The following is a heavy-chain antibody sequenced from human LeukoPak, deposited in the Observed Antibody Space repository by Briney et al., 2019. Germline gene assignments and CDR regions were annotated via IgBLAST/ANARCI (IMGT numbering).Heavy chain of an antibody. CDR2: IYTSGST. V-gene: IGHV4-4*07. Sequence: PSETLSFTCTVSGGSISSYYWSWIRQPAGKGLEWIGRIYTSGSTNYNPSLKSRVTMSVDTSKNQFSLKLSSVTAADTAVYYCASRPINYYDSSGYLEYWSQGTLVTVSS. CDR1: GGSISSYY. J-gene: IGHJ4*02. D-gene: IGHD3-22*01. CDR3: ASRPINYYDSSGYLEY.